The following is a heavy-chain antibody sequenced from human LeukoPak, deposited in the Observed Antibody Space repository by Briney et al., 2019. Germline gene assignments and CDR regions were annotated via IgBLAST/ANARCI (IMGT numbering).Heavy chain of an antibody. CDR1: GFTLSSYW. D-gene: IGHD3-22*01. CDR2: INSDGSRT. J-gene: IGHJ4*02. Sequence: GGSLRLSCAASGFTLSSYWMHWVRQAPGKGLVWVSRINSDGSRTGYADSVKGRFTISRDNAKNTLYPQMNSLRAEDTAVYYCARDPDLSGYSFFDYWGQGSLVTVSS. CDR3: ARDPDLSGYSFFDY. V-gene: IGHV3-74*01.